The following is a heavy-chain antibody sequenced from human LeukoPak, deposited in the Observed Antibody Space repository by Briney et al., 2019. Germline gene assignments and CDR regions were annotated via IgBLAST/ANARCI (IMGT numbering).Heavy chain of an antibody. CDR3: ARDRGIGRYYFDY. Sequence: GGSLRLSCAAPGFTFSNYGMHWVRQAPGKGLEWVAVISYDGSNKYYADSVKGRFTISRDNSKNTLYLQMNSLRAEDTAVYYCARDRGIGRYYFDYWGQGTLVTVSS. CDR1: GFTFSNYG. CDR2: ISYDGSNK. D-gene: IGHD1-26*01. J-gene: IGHJ4*02. V-gene: IGHV3-30*19.